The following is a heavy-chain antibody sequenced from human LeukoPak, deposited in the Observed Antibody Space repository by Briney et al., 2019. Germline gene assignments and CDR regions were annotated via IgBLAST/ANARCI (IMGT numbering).Heavy chain of an antibody. CDR2: ISGNGDST. Sequence: GGSLRLSCAASGLTFSSYAMAWVRQAPGKGLEWVSAISGNGDSTYYAGSVKGRFTISRDNSKNTLYLQMNSLRAEDTAAYYCAKKAHSSTWSNFDYWGQGTLVTVSS. V-gene: IGHV3-23*01. CDR3: AKKAHSSTWSNFDY. CDR1: GLTFSSYA. J-gene: IGHJ4*02. D-gene: IGHD6-13*01.